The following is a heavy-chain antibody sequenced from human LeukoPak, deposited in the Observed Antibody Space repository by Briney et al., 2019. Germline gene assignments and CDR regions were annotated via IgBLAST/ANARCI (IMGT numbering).Heavy chain of an antibody. V-gene: IGHV3-30*02. CDR1: GFTFSSYG. D-gene: IGHD3-10*01. J-gene: IGHJ4*02. CDR3: AKEAITMVRGALVYYFDY. CDR2: IRYDGSNK. Sequence: GGSLRLSCAASGFTFSSYGMHWVRQAPGKGLEWVAFIRYDGSNKYYADSVKGRFTISRDNSKNTLYLQMNSLRAEDTAVYYCAKEAITMVRGALVYYFDYWGQGTLVTVSS.